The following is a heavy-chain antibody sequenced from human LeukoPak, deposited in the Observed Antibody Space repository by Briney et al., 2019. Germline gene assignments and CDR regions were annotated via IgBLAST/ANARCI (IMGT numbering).Heavy chain of an antibody. D-gene: IGHD5-18*01. CDR2: IYHSGGT. Sequence: SETLSLTCAVSGGSISSSNWWSWVRQPPGKGLEWIGEIYHSGGTNYNPSLKSRVTISVDKSKNQFSLKLSSVTAADTAVYYCAGAWGYSYGPLDYWGQGTLVTVSS. J-gene: IGHJ4*02. V-gene: IGHV4-4*02. CDR3: AGAWGYSYGPLDY. CDR1: GGSISSSNW.